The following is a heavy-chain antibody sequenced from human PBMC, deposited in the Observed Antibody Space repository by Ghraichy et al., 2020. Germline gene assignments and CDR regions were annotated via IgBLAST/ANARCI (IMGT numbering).Heavy chain of an antibody. CDR3: ARHSRVPPHYHYYGMDV. CDR2: IQYRGST. J-gene: IGHJ6*02. D-gene: IGHD3-16*01. CDR1: GDSISSSSYH. Sequence: ESLNISCVVSGDSISSSSYHWAWIRQSPGKGLEWIGSIQYRGSTFYDTSLQSRLTISVDTSKNQISLRLRSVTAADTAVYYCARHSRVPPHYHYYGMDVWGPGTRVTVS. V-gene: IGHV4-39*01.